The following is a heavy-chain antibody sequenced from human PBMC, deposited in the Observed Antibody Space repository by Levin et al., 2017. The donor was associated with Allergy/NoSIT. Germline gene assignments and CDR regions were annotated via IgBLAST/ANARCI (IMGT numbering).Heavy chain of an antibody. D-gene: IGHD5-12*01. CDR1: GYTFTGYY. CDR3: ARDTPWLRSSGFDY. CDR2: INPNSGGT. J-gene: IGHJ4*02. Sequence: GGSLRLSCKASGYTFTGYYMHWVRQAPGQGLEWMGWINPNSGGTNYAQKFQGRVTMTRDTSISTAYMELSRLRSDDTAVYYCARDTPWLRSSGFDYWGQGTLVTVSS. V-gene: IGHV1-2*02.